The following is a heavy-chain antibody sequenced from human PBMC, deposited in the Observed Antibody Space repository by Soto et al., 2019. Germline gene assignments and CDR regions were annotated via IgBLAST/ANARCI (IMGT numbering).Heavy chain of an antibody. CDR3: ARDLQYSRLFYGMDV. CDR1: GGSISSGGYF. D-gene: IGHD6-13*01. CDR2: TYYIGST. Sequence: QVQLQESGPGLVKPSQTLSLTCTVSGGSISSGGYFWSWIRQHPGKGLEWIGYTYYIGSTYSNPSLLRPVTISLDPSKTQSSLQLPSLTAADTAVYYCARDLQYSRLFYGMDVWGQGATVTVSS. J-gene: IGHJ6*02. V-gene: IGHV4-31*01.